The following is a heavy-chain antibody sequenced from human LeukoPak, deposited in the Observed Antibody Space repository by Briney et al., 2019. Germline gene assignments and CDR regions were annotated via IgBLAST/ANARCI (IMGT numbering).Heavy chain of an antibody. CDR2: IWSSGSPT. J-gene: IGHJ3*01. CDR3: ARELTDVAGDGLAV. Sequence: PGGSLRLSCTASGFTFSSYEMNWVRQAPGKGLEWVSYIWSSGSPTHYADSVKGRFTISRDNAKNSLYLQMSSLRADDTAVYYCARELTDVAGDGLAVWGQGTMVTVSS. D-gene: IGHD5-12*01. V-gene: IGHV3-48*03. CDR1: GFTFSSYE.